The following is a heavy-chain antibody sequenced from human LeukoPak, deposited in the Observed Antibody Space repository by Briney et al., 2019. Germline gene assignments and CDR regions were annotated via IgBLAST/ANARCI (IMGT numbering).Heavy chain of an antibody. CDR2: VSGYNGNT. CDR1: GYTFTSYD. J-gene: IGHJ5*02. V-gene: IGHV1-18*01. Sequence: ASVKVSCKASGYTFTSYDINWVRQAPGQGLEWMGWVSGYNGNTNYAQKFEGRVAMTTDTSSSTAYMELRSLRSDDTAIYYCARGDWFDPWGRGTLVTVS. CDR3: ARGDWFDP. D-gene: IGHD2-21*01.